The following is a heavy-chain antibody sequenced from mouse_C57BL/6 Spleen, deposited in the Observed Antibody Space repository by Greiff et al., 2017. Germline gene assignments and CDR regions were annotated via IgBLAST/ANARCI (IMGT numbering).Heavy chain of an antibody. CDR2: INPNNGGT. V-gene: IGHV1-26*01. CDR1: GYTFTDYY. Sequence: VQLQQSGPELVKPGASVKISCKASGYTFTDYYMNWVKQSHGKSLEWIGDINPNNGGTSYNQKFKGKATFTVDKSSSTAYMELRSLTSEDSAVYYCGRGGQLRSGGWCADWGQGTLVTVSA. D-gene: IGHD3-2*02. J-gene: IGHJ3*01. CDR3: GRGGQLRSGGWCAD.